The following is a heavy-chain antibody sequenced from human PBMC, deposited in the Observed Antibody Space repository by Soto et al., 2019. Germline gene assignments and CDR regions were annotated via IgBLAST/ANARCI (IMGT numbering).Heavy chain of an antibody. CDR3: SRTSVWGSYRDAIDI. J-gene: IGHJ3*02. D-gene: IGHD3-16*02. CDR2: IYYSGST. Sequence: SETLSLSCTVSGGSISSYYWSWIRQPPGKGLEWIGYIYYSGSTNYNPSLKSRVTISVDTSKNQFSLKLSSVTAADTAVYYCSRTSVWGSYRDAIDIWGQGTMVTVSS. CDR1: GGSISSYY. V-gene: IGHV4-59*08.